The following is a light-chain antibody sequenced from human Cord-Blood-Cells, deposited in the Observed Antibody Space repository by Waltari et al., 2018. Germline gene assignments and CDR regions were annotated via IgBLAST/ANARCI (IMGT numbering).Light chain of an antibody. CDR1: QSISSY. CDR3: QQSYSTPIT. J-gene: IGKJ5*01. Sequence: DIQMTQSPSSLSASVGDRVTITCRASQSISSYLNWDQQKPGKAPKLLIYAASSLQSGVPSRFSGSGSGTDVTLTISSLQPEDFATYYCQQSYSTPITFGQGTRLEIK. CDR2: AAS. V-gene: IGKV1-39*01.